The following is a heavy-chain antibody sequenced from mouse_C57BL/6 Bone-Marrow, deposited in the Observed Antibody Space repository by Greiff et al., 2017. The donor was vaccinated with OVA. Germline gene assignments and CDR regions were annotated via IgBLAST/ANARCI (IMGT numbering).Heavy chain of an antibody. Sequence: EVKLVESGGDLVKPGGSLKLSCAASGFTFSSYGMSWVRQTPDKRLEWVATISSGGSYTYYPDSVKGRFTISRDNAKNTLYLQMSSLKSEDTAMYYCARYPMDYWGQGTSVTVSS. V-gene: IGHV5-6*01. J-gene: IGHJ4*01. CDR2: ISSGGSYT. CDR3: ARYPMDY. D-gene: IGHD5-1*01. CDR1: GFTFSSYG.